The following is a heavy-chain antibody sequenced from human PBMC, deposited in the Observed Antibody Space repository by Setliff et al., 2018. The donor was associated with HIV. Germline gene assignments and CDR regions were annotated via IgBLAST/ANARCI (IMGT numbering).Heavy chain of an antibody. D-gene: IGHD4-17*01. CDR2: INVGGGTK. CDR1: GFDFDNLY. J-gene: IGHJ4*02. V-gene: IGHV3-11*04. CDR3: LTHHGDPDY. Sequence: GGSLRLSCAASGFDFDNLYMAWIRQAPGKGLEWVSYINVGGGTKYYADPVRGRFTISRDDAKNSLYLQMKNLRAEDTAIYYCLTHHGDPDYWGQGTLVTVSS.